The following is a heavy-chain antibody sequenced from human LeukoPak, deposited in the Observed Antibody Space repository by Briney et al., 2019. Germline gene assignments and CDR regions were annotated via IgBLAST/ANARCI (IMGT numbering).Heavy chain of an antibody. CDR1: GGSISSSSYY. CDR2: IYYSGST. CDR3: ARRIPPSCGGDCYSYFDY. J-gene: IGHJ4*02. Sequence: SETLSLTCSVSGGSISSSSYYWGWIRQPPGKGLEWIESIYYSGSTYYNPSLKSRVTISVDTSKNQFSLKLSSVTAADTAVYYCARRIPPSCGGDCYSYFDYWGQGTLVTVSS. V-gene: IGHV4-39*01. D-gene: IGHD2-21*02.